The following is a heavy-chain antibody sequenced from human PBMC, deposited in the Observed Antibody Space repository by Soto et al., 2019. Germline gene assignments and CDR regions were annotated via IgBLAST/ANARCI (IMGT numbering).Heavy chain of an antibody. CDR2: ISYDGSNK. D-gene: IGHD3-22*01. CDR3: ARDRAYYYDSSGRAYYYYYGMDV. CDR1: GFTFSSYA. Sequence: QVQLVESGGGVVQPGRSLRLSCAASGFTFSSYAMHWVRQAPGKGLEWVAVISYDGSNKYYADSVKGRFTISRDNSKNTLYLQMNSLRAEDTAVYYCARDRAYYYDSSGRAYYYYYGMDVWGQGTTVTVSS. J-gene: IGHJ6*02. V-gene: IGHV3-30-3*01.